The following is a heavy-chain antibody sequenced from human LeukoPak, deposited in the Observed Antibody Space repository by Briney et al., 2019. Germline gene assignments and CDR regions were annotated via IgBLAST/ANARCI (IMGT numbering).Heavy chain of an antibody. CDR2: IYYSGST. J-gene: IGHJ6*03. CDR3: ARQRYSGSPLYYMDV. V-gene: IGHV4-39*07. D-gene: IGHD1-26*01. Sequence: PSETLSLTCTVSGGSISSSSYYWGWIRQPPGKGLEWIGSIYYSGSTYYNSSLKSRVTISVDTSKNQFSLKLSSVTAADTAVYYCARQRYSGSPLYYMDVWGKGTTVTISS. CDR1: GGSISSSSYY.